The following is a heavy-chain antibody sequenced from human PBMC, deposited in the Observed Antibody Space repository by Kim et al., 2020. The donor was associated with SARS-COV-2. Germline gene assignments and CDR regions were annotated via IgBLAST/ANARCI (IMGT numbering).Heavy chain of an antibody. CDR2: INHSGST. V-gene: IGHV4-34*01. D-gene: IGHD4-17*01. CDR1: GGSFSDYY. Sequence: SETLSLTCAVYGGSFSDYYWNWIRQPPGKGLEWIGEINHSGSTNYNPSLKSRVTISVDTSKNQFSLTLSSVTAADTAVFYCARGRGYGDGIGMDVWGQGTTVTVSS. J-gene: IGHJ6*02. CDR3: ARGRGYGDGIGMDV.